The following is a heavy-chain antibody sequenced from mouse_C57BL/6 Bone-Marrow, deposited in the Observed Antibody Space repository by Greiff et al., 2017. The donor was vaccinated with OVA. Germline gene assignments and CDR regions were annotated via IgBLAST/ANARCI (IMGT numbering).Heavy chain of an antibody. D-gene: IGHD3-2*02. Sequence: QVQLQQSGTELVKPGASVKLSCKASGYTFTSYWMHWVKQRPGQGLEWIGNINPSNGGTNYNEKFKSKATLTVDKSSSTAYMQLSSLTSEDSAVYYCARTQLRLSRFAYWGQGTLVTVSA. J-gene: IGHJ3*01. CDR2: INPSNGGT. V-gene: IGHV1-53*01. CDR3: ARTQLRLSRFAY. CDR1: GYTFTSYW.